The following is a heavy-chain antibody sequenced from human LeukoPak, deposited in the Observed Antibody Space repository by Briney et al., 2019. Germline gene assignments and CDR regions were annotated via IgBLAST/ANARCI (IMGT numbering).Heavy chain of an antibody. CDR1: GGSFSGYY. D-gene: IGHD3-10*01. V-gene: IGHV4-34*01. J-gene: IGHJ6*02. CDR2: INHSGST. CDR3: ARGFPRITMVRGALDV. Sequence: SETLSLTCAVYGGSFSGYYWSWIRQPPRKGLEWIGEINHSGSTNYNPSHKSRVTISVDTSKNQFSLKLSSVTAADTAVYYCARGFPRITMVRGALDVWGQGTTVTVSS.